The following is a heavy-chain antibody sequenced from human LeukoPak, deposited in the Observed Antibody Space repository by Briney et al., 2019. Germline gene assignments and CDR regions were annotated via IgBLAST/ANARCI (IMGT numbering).Heavy chain of an antibody. Sequence: GGSLRLSCAASGFTFRSYVMNWVRQAPGKGLEWVSAISHSGDRTYYADSVKGRFTISRDNSKNIVYLQMNGLRAEDTALYYCAKVVGIWIGEMFDAFDVWGHGTMVAVSS. J-gene: IGHJ3*01. CDR1: GFTFRSYV. V-gene: IGHV3-23*01. D-gene: IGHD3-10*01. CDR3: AKVVGIWIGEMFDAFDV. CDR2: ISHSGDRT.